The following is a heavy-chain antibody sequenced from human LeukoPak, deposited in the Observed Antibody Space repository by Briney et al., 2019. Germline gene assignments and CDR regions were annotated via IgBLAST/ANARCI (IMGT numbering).Heavy chain of an antibody. V-gene: IGHV4-31*03. CDR1: GGSISSGGYY. CDR2: IHYTGST. D-gene: IGHD2-21*02. Sequence: SQTLSLTCTVSGGSISSGGYYWSWIPQHPGKGLEWIGYIHYTGSTYYNASLKSRVTISVDTSKNQFSLKLSSVTAADTAVYYCARTYMTSARFDPWGQGTLVTVSS. J-gene: IGHJ5*02. CDR3: ARTYMTSARFDP.